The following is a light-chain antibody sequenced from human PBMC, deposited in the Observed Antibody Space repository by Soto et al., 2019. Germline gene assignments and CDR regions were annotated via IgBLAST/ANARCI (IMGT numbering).Light chain of an antibody. CDR3: QQYDYSRT. J-gene: IGKJ1*01. Sequence: DVQMHQSPSNLSASVGDSVTITCRASQSIAASLDWYQLKPGEAPKLLIYDVSNLESGVPSRFSGSGSGTEFSLTIRRLHPDYFATYYCQQYDYSRTFGQGNK. CDR2: DVS. CDR1: QSIAAS. V-gene: IGKV1-5*01.